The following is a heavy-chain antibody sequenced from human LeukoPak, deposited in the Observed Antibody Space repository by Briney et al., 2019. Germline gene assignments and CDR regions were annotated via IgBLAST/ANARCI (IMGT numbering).Heavy chain of an antibody. V-gene: IGHV3-7*01. D-gene: IGHD6-13*01. Sequence: GGSLRLSCGASGFIFSSHWMSWVRRAPGKGLEWVANINQDGGETYYVGAVKGRFTIPRDNAQNSLYLQMNSLRAEDTAVYYCARDGVAAGIYFDYWGQGALVTVSS. CDR1: GFIFSSHW. CDR2: INQDGGET. CDR3: ARDGVAAGIYFDY. J-gene: IGHJ4*02.